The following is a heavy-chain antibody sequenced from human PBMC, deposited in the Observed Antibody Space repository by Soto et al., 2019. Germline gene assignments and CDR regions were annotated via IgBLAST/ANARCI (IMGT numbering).Heavy chain of an antibody. CDR1: GFTFSSYA. Sequence: VGSLRLSCAASGFTFSSYAMSWVRQSPGKGLEWVSAISGSGGSTYYADSVKGRFTISRDNSKNTLYLQMNSLRAEDTAVYYCAKDLLSLWYYYDSSGFDYWGQGTLVTVSS. CDR2: ISGSGGST. J-gene: IGHJ4*02. D-gene: IGHD3-22*01. V-gene: IGHV3-23*01. CDR3: AKDLLSLWYYYDSSGFDY.